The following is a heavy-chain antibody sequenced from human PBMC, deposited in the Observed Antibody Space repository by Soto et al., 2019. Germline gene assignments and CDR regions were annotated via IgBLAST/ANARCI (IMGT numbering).Heavy chain of an antibody. CDR2: IYPADSDT. D-gene: IGHD2-2*01. CDR3: PRIPPSTTSYYDHNFGMDV. V-gene: IGHV5-51*01. J-gene: IGHJ6*02. Sequence: GESLKISCKGSGYSFPSDWIGWVRQMPGKGLEWMGSIYPADSDTRYSPAFQGQVTISADKSIRTAYLQWSSLKASDTATYYCPRIPPSTTSYYDHNFGMDVWGQGTTVTVSS. CDR1: GYSFPSDW.